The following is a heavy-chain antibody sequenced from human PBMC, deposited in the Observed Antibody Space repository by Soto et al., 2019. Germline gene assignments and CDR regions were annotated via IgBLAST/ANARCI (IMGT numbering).Heavy chain of an antibody. D-gene: IGHD3-22*01. CDR3: ARGKPTYYYDSSGYPSLNYYYYYGMDV. V-gene: IGHV4-34*01. CDR1: GGSFSGYY. CDR2: INHSGST. J-gene: IGHJ6*02. Sequence: QVQLQQWGAGLLKPSETLSLTCAVYGGSFSGYYWSWIRQPPGKGLEWIGEINHSGSTNYNPSLKSRVTISVDTSKNQFSLKLSSVTAADTAVYYCARGKPTYYYDSSGYPSLNYYYYYGMDVWGQGTTVTVSS.